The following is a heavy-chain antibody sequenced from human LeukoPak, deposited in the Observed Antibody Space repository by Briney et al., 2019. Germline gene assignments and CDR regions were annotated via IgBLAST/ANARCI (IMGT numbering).Heavy chain of an antibody. Sequence: GGSLRLSCAASGFTFSSYSMNWVRQAPGKGLEWVSYISSSSSTIYYADSVKGRFTISRDNAKNSLYLQMNSLRAEDTAVYYCAREDYGSGSYYYYYGMDVWGQGTTVTVSS. CDR1: GFTFSSYS. V-gene: IGHV3-48*04. J-gene: IGHJ6*02. CDR2: ISSSSSTI. D-gene: IGHD3-10*01. CDR3: AREDYGSGSYYYYYGMDV.